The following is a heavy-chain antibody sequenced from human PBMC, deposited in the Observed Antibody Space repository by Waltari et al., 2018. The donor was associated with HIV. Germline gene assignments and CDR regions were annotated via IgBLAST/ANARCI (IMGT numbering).Heavy chain of an antibody. CDR1: GFTFDVYA. V-gene: IGHV3-9*01. Sequence: EVQLVESGGGLVQPGRSLRLSCAASGFTFDVYAMHLLRQVPGECMELVSGISWNGGGICYADSVNGRFTISRDNAKNSLYLQMNSLRAEETAMYYCAKDRSGNYYNPWFDPWGQGTLVTVSS. D-gene: IGHD3-10*01. CDR3: AKDRSGNYYNPWFDP. CDR2: ISWNGGGI. J-gene: IGHJ5*02.